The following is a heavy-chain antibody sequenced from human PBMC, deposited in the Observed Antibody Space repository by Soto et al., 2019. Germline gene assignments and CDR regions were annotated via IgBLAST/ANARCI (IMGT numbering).Heavy chain of an antibody. CDR1: GFTFSSYG. CDR2: ISYDGSNK. D-gene: IGHD6-13*01. V-gene: IGHV3-30*18. Sequence: QVQLVESGGGVVQPGRSLRLSCAASGFTFSSYGMHWVRQGPGKGLAWVAVISYDGSNKYYADSVKGRFTISRDNSKNTLYLQMTSLRAEDTAVYYCAKDARGPYSSSWYDWFDPWGQGTLVTVSS. CDR3: AKDARGPYSSSWYDWFDP. J-gene: IGHJ5*02.